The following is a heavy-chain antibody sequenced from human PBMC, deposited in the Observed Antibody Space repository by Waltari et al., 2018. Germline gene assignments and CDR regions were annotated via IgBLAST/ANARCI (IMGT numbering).Heavy chain of an antibody. D-gene: IGHD1-26*01. CDR1: GGSFSDYY. J-gene: IGHJ4*02. CDR3: ARKPVVGATDY. V-gene: IGHV4-34*02. Sequence: QVQLQQWGAGLLKPSETLSLTCAVYGGSFSDYYWSWIRQPPGKGLEWIGEIQHSGITKYKPFLKSRVTISLDTSKNQFSLKLTSVTAEDTAVYYCARKPVVGATDYWGQGTLVTVSS. CDR2: IQHSGIT.